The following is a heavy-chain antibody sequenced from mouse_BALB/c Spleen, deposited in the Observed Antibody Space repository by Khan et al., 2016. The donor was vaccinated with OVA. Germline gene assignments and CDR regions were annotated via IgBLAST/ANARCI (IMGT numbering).Heavy chain of an antibody. CDR1: GYSITSDYA. Sequence: EVQLVESGPGLVKPSQSLSLTCTVTGYSITSDYAWNWIRQFPGNKLEWMGFISYSGNTKYNPSLKSRFSITRDTSKNQFFPQLNSVTTEDTATDYCARVYGGDFDYWGQGTSLTVSS. J-gene: IGHJ2*02. V-gene: IGHV3-2*02. CDR2: ISYSGNT. D-gene: IGHD1-1*01. CDR3: ARVYGGDFDY.